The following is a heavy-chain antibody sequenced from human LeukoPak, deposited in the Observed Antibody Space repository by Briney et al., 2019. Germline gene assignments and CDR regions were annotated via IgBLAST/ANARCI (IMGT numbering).Heavy chain of an antibody. D-gene: IGHD2-2*01. CDR2: IYHSGST. V-gene: IGHV4-38-2*02. J-gene: IGHJ4*02. CDR1: GYSISSGYY. Sequence: SETLSLTCTVSGYSISSGYYWGWIRQPPGKGLEWIGRIYHSGSTYYNPSLKSRVTISVDTSKNQFSLKLSSVTAADTAVYYCARTFSRYCSSTSCYGGDRDYWGQGTLVTVSS. CDR3: ARTFSRYCSSTSCYGGDRDY.